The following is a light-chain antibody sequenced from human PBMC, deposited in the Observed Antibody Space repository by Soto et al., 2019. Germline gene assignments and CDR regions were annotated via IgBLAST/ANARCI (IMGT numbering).Light chain of an antibody. CDR1: STAVGGYNY. V-gene: IGLV2-14*03. J-gene: IGLJ2*01. Sequence: QSALTQPASVSGSPGQSITISCTGSSTAVGGYNYVSWHQQHPGKAPKLMIFDVTKRPSGVSNRFSGSKSGDTASLTISGLQAEDEADYYCSSYTRDKTVLFGGGTQLTVL. CDR2: DVT. CDR3: SSYTRDKTVL.